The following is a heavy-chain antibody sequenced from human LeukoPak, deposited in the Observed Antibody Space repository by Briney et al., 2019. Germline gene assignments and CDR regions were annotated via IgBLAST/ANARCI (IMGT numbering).Heavy chain of an antibody. J-gene: IGHJ6*03. CDR1: GGSFSNNYN. CDR3: TRSSDFGGYYFYYYMDV. V-gene: IGHV4-39*02. CDR2: LYYNGNT. D-gene: IGHD4-23*01. Sequence: SETLSLTCTVSGGSFSNNYNWDWIRQPPGKGLEWIGSLYYNGNTYYNPSLKSRLTISVGTSKSHFSLQLRSVTAEDTAVYFCTRSSDFGGYYFYYYMDVWGKGTTVSVSS.